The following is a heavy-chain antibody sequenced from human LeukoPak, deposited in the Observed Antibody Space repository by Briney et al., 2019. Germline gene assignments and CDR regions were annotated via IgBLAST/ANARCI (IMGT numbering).Heavy chain of an antibody. Sequence: SETLSLTCAVYGGSFSGYYWSWIRQPPGKGLEWIGEINHSGSTNYNPSLKGRVTISVDTSKNQFSLKLSSVTAADTAVYYCARGRSGWAGAFDIWGQGTMVTVSS. J-gene: IGHJ3*02. V-gene: IGHV4-34*01. CDR3: ARGRSGWAGAFDI. D-gene: IGHD1-14*01. CDR2: INHSGST. CDR1: GGSFSGYY.